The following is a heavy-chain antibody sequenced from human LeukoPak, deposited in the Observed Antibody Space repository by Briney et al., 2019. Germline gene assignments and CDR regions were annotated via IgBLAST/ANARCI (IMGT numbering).Heavy chain of an antibody. CDR3: AKVLAAAAHGEDY. J-gene: IGHJ4*02. V-gene: IGHV3-23*01. CDR1: GFTFSSYA. D-gene: IGHD6-13*01. Sequence: PGGSLRLSCAASGFTFSSYAMSWVLQAPGKGLEWVSAISGSGGSTYYADSVKGWFTISRDNSKNTLYLQMNSLRAEDTAVYYCAKVLAAAAHGEDYWGQGTLVTVSS. CDR2: ISGSGGST.